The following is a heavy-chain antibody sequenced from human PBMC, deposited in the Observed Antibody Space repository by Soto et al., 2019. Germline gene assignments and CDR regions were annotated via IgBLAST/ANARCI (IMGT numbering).Heavy chain of an antibody. CDR2: ISGSGGST. Sequence: GGSPRLSCAASGFTFSSYAMSWVRQAPGKGLEWVSGISGSGGSTYYADSVKGRFTISRDNSKNTLYLQVNSLRADDTAVYYCAKDLYSSGRPLGAFDIWGQGTLVTVSS. CDR1: GFTFSSYA. CDR3: AKDLYSSGRPLGAFDI. V-gene: IGHV3-23*01. D-gene: IGHD3-22*01. J-gene: IGHJ3*02.